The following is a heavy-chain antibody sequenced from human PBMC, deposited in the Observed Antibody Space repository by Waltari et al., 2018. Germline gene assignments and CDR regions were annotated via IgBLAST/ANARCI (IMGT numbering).Heavy chain of an antibody. CDR3: ARVLRSAWGVWFDP. CDR1: GGSISSSY. CDR2: IYSSGSS. J-gene: IGHJ5*02. D-gene: IGHD3-16*01. Sequence: QVQLQESGPGLVKPSETLSLTCTVSGGSISSSYWSWIRQPPGKGLEWIGYIYSSGSSNYHPSLKSRVTISVDTSKNQFSLKLNSVTAADTAVYYCARVLRSAWGVWFDPWGPGTLVIVSS. V-gene: IGHV4-59*01.